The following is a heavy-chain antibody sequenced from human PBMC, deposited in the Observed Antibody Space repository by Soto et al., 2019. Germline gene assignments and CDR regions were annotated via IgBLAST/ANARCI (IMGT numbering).Heavy chain of an antibody. Sequence: EVQLVESGGGLVQPGGSLRLSCAASGFTFSSYWMHWVRQAPGKGLVWVSRIDSDGRSTNYADSVKGRFTISRDNAKNTLHLQMNSLRAEDTAVYYCARVGELGPFDYWGQGTLVTVSS. V-gene: IGHV3-74*01. D-gene: IGHD3-16*01. CDR3: ARVGELGPFDY. CDR1: GFTFSSYW. J-gene: IGHJ4*02. CDR2: IDSDGRST.